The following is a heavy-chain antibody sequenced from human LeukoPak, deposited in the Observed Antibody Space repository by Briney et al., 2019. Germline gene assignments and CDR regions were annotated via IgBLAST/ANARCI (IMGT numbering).Heavy chain of an antibody. V-gene: IGHV3-48*01. CDR3: ARVDTMIVVDLDAFDI. D-gene: IGHD3-22*01. J-gene: IGHJ3*02. CDR2: ISSSSSTI. CDR1: GFTFSSYS. Sequence: GGSLRLSCAASGFTFSSYSMNWVRQAPGKGLEWVSYISSSSSTIYYADSVKGRFTISRDNAKNSLYLRMNSLRAEDTAVYYCARVDTMIVVDLDAFDIWGQGTMVTVSS.